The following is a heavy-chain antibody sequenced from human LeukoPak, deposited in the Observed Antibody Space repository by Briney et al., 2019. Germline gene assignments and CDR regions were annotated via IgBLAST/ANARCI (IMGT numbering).Heavy chain of an antibody. CDR1: GYSISSGYY. J-gene: IGHJ4*02. CDR2: IYHSGTT. D-gene: IGHD2-8*02. V-gene: IGHV4-38-2*02. CDR3: VRDLVVYGNIDY. Sequence: SETLSLTCTVSGYSISSGYYWGWVRQFPGKGLEWIGTIYHSGTTYYNPSIKSRLSISMDTSKNQFSLKLTSVTAADTAVYFCVRDLVVYGNIDYWGQGTLVTVSS.